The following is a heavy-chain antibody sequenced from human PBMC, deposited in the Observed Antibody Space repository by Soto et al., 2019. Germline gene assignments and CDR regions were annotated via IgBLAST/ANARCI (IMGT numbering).Heavy chain of an antibody. V-gene: IGHV3-23*01. CDR3: TKSTRVATVFRWGLAP. Sequence: PAGSLRLSCAASGFSVSGYAIAWVRQAPGKGLEWVSSLSGSETMRQADSVKGRFTISRDNSKNTVYLQMNNLRVEDTALYYCTKSTRVATVFRWGLAPWGQGTLVTVSS. J-gene: IGHJ5*02. CDR2: LSGSETM. D-gene: IGHD5-12*01. CDR1: GFSVSGYA.